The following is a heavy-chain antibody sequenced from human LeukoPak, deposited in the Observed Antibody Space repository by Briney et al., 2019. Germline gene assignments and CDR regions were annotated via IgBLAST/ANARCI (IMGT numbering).Heavy chain of an antibody. Sequence: SETLSLTCTVSGGSISSSSYYWGWIRQPPGKGLEWIGSIYYSGSTYYNPSLKSRVTISVDTSKNQFSLKLSSVTAADTAVYYCARCYDSSGYYCNWFDPWGQGTLVTVSS. V-gene: IGHV4-39*01. D-gene: IGHD3-22*01. J-gene: IGHJ5*02. CDR1: GGSISSSSYY. CDR3: ARCYDSSGYYCNWFDP. CDR2: IYYSGST.